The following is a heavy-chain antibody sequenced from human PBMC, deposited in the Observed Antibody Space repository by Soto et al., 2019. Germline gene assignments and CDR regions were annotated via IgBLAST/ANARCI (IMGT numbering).Heavy chain of an antibody. D-gene: IGHD3-3*01. CDR2: IDRSATT. CDR1: SGSISSSGYY. J-gene: IGHJ4*02. CDR3: ARQVSYSDSLRNYFDK. Sequence: SETLSLTCSVSSGSISSSGYYWDWIRQPPGKGLEWIGSIDRSATTYYNPSLKGRVTMSVDTSKNQFSLRLTSVSAADTAVYYCARQVSYSDSLRNYFDKWGQGTLVTVSS. V-gene: IGHV4-39*01.